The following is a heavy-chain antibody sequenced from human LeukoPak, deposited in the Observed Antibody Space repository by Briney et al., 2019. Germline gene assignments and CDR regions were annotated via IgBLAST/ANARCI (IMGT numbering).Heavy chain of an antibody. Sequence: SEALSLTCAVYGGSFSAYYWSWIRQSPGKGLEWIGEINHSGTTVYNPSLKSRVTLSVDTSKKQFSLKLNSVTAADTAVYYCAIDYMTGTGNAGGYWGQGTLVTVSS. D-gene: IGHD3/OR15-3a*01. V-gene: IGHV4-34*01. J-gene: IGHJ4*02. CDR2: INHSGTT. CDR1: GGSFSAYY. CDR3: AIDYMTGTGNAGGY.